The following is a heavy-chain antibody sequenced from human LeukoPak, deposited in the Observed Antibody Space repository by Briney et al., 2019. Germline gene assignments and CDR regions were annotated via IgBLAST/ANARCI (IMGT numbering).Heavy chain of an antibody. CDR3: ARDNWNDGLDY. J-gene: IGHJ4*02. V-gene: IGHV3-74*01. CDR2: INSDGSST. Sequence: GGSLRLSCAASGFTFSSYWMHWVCQAPGKGLVWVSRINSDGSSTSYADSVKGRFTISRDNAKNTLYLQMNSLRAEDTAAYYCARDNWNDGLDYWGQGTLVTVSS. CDR1: GFTFSSYW. D-gene: IGHD1-20*01.